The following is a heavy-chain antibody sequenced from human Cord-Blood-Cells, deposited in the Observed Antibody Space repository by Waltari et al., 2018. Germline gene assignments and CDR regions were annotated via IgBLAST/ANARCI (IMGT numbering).Heavy chain of an antibody. Sequence: QVQLQQWGAGLLKPSETLSLTCAVYGGSFSGYYWSWIRQPPGKGLEWIGEINHSGSTNYNPTLKSRVTISVDTSKNPFSLKLSSVTAADTAVYYCARPLPGDDAFDIWGQGTMVTVSS. CDR3: ARPLPGDDAFDI. CDR1: GGSFSGYY. V-gene: IGHV4-34*01. D-gene: IGHD7-27*01. CDR2: INHSGST. J-gene: IGHJ3*02.